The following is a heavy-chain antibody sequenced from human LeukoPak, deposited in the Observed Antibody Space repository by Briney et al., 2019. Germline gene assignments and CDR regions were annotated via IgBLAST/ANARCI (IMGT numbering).Heavy chain of an antibody. CDR2: INHSGST. CDR1: GGSFSGYY. D-gene: IGHD6-19*01. Sequence: PSETLSLTCAVYGGSFSGYYWSWIRQPPGKGLEWIGEINHSGSTNYNPSLKSRVTISVDTSKNQFSLKLSSVTAADTAVYYCARVLPGYSRGWSFDYWGQGTLVTVSS. J-gene: IGHJ4*02. CDR3: ARVLPGYSRGWSFDY. V-gene: IGHV4-34*01.